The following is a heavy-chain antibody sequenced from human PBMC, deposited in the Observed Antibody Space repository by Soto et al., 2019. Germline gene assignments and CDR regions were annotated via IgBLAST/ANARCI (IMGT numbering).Heavy chain of an antibody. CDR3: ARDQFTSTYYYGSGATNYYYCGMDV. J-gene: IGHJ6*02. Sequence: ASVKVSCKASGYTFTSYGISWVRQAPGQGLEWMGWISAYNGNTNYAQKLQGGVTMTTDTSTSTAYMELRSLRSDDTAVYYCARDQFTSTYYYGSGATNYYYCGMDVWGQGTTVTVSS. D-gene: IGHD3-10*01. CDR1: GYTFTSYG. V-gene: IGHV1-18*01. CDR2: ISAYNGNT.